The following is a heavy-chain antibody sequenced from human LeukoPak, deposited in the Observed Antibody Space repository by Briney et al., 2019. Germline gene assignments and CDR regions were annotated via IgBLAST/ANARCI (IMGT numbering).Heavy chain of an antibody. Sequence: GGSLRLSCAASGFTVSSNYMSWVHQAPGKGLEWVSVIYSGGSTYYADSVKGRFTISRDNSKNTLYLQMNSLRAEDTAVYYCARIWSGWYDYFDYWGQGTLVTVSS. CDR1: GFTVSSNY. V-gene: IGHV3-53*01. J-gene: IGHJ4*02. CDR2: IYSGGST. D-gene: IGHD6-19*01. CDR3: ARIWSGWYDYFDY.